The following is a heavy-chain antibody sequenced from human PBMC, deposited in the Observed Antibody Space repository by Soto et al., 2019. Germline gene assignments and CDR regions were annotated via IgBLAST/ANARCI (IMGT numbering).Heavy chain of an antibody. CDR2: IYYSGST. D-gene: IGHD5-12*01. CDR1: GGSISSYY. Sequence: KASETLSLTCTVSGGSISSYYWSWIRQPPGKGLEWIGYIYYSGSTNYNPSLKSRVTISVDTSKNQFSLKLSSVTAADTAVYYCARDLLVATTGYGMDVWGPGTTVTVSS. J-gene: IGHJ6*02. V-gene: IGHV4-59*01. CDR3: ARDLLVATTGYGMDV.